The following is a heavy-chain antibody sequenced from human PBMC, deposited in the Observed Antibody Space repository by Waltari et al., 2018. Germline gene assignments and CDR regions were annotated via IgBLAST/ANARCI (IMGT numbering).Heavy chain of an antibody. J-gene: IGHJ4*02. CDR2: IIPIFGTA. Sequence: QVQLVQSGAEVKKPGSSVKVSCKASGGTFSSYAISWVRPAPGQGLEWMGGIIPIFGTANYAHELRGRVTSTAGKATRTGYMGLSSLSSEDTAVYYCASYSSSWYGVFDYWGQGTLVTVSS. CDR1: GGTFSSYA. V-gene: IGHV1-69*06. D-gene: IGHD6-13*01. CDR3: ASYSSSWYGVFDY.